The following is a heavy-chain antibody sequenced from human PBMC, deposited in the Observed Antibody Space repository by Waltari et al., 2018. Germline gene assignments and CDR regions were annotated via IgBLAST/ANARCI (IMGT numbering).Heavy chain of an antibody. D-gene: IGHD6-13*01. CDR1: GFTFNSYV. CDR3: AKDEGGSSWYDGMDV. CDR2: ISGSGGST. J-gene: IGHJ6*02. Sequence: EVQLLESGGGLVQPGGSLRLHCAASGFTFNSYVMSWVRQAPGKGLECVSTISGSGGSTYYAESVRGRFTITRDNSKNTLYMQMNSLRAEDTAVYYCAKDEGGSSWYDGMDVWDQGP. V-gene: IGHV3-23*01.